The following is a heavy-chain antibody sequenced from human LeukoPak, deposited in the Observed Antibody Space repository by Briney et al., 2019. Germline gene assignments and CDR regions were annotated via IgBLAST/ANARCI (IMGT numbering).Heavy chain of an antibody. CDR3: ARGGPSSWYAPPKARFDY. CDR1: GGSFSGYY. CDR2: INHSGST. V-gene: IGHV4-34*01. Sequence: SETLSLTCAVYGGSFSGYYWSWIRQPPGKGLEWIGEINHSGSTNYNPSLKSRVTISVDTSKNQFSLKLSSVTAADTAAYYCARGGPSSWYAPPKARFDYWGQGTLVTVSS. J-gene: IGHJ4*02. D-gene: IGHD6-13*01.